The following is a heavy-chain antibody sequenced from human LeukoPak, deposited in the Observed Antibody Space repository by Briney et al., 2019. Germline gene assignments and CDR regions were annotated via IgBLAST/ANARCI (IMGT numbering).Heavy chain of an antibody. Sequence: GGSLRLSCAASGFTFGSYSMNWVRQAPGKGLEWVSYISTSSSTIHYADSVKGRFTISRDNAKNSLYLQMNSLRAEDTAVYYCARMDTAMVYRDYWGQGTLVTVSS. D-gene: IGHD5-18*01. V-gene: IGHV3-48*01. CDR1: GFTFGSYS. CDR3: ARMDTAMVYRDY. J-gene: IGHJ4*02. CDR2: ISTSSSTI.